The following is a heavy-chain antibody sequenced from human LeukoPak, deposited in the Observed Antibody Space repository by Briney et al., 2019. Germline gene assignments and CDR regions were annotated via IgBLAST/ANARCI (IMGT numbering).Heavy chain of an antibody. J-gene: IGHJ4*02. CDR3: AREVVGVPGYFDY. D-gene: IGHD1-26*01. V-gene: IGHV1-69*05. CDR1: GGTFSSYA. CDR2: IIPIFGTA. Sequence: GASVKVSCKASGGTFSSYAISWVRQAPGQGLEWMGGIIPIFGTANYAQKFQGRVTITTDESTSTAYMELSSLRSEDTAVYYCAREVVGVPGYFDYWGQGTLVTVSS.